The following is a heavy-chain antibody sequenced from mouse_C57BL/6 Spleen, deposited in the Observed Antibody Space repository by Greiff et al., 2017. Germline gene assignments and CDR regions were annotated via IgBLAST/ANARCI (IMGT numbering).Heavy chain of an antibody. CDR1: GYTFTSYW. CDR3: ARGDIRRYFDV. Sequence: VQLQQPGAELVRPGTSVKLSCKASGYTFTSYWMHWVKQRPGQGLEWIGVIDPSDSYTNYNQKFKGKATLTVDTSSSTAYMQLSSLTSEDSAVYYCARGDIRRYFDVWGTGTTVTVSS. D-gene: IGHD2-12*01. J-gene: IGHJ1*03. CDR2: IDPSDSYT. V-gene: IGHV1-59*01.